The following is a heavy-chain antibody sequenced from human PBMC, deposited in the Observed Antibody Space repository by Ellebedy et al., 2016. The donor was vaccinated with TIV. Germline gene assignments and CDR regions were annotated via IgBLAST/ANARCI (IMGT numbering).Heavy chain of an antibody. D-gene: IGHD5-24*01. CDR2: VTAYNRDT. Sequence: AASVKVSCKASGYSFTSYGISWVRQAPGQGLQWMGWVTAYNRDTYYAKNFQGRVTFTTDTYSSTAYMELRSLRSDDTGVYYCARGAMALSWGQGTLVTVSS. CDR1: GYSFTSYG. V-gene: IGHV1-18*01. J-gene: IGHJ5*02. CDR3: ARGAMALS.